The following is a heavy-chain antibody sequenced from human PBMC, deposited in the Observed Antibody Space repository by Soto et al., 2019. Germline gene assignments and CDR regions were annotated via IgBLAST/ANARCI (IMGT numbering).Heavy chain of an antibody. V-gene: IGHV4-30-4*01. J-gene: IGHJ4*02. CDR2: IYYSGST. CDR3: ARLLIGTAAGKDDH. Sequence: SETLSLTCTVSGGSISSGDYYWSWIRQPPGKGLEWIGYIYYSGSTYYNPSLKSRVTISVDTSKNQFSLKLSSVTAADTAVYYCARLLIGTAAGKDDHWGQGTLVTVSS. D-gene: IGHD6-13*01. CDR1: GGSISSGDYY.